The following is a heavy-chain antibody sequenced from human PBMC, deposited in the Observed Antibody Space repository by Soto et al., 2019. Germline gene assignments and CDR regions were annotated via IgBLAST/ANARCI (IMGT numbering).Heavy chain of an antibody. CDR1: GGSISIGGYY. CDR2: IYYSGST. CDR3: ARDQDEGRFGELFS. D-gene: IGHD3-10*01. V-gene: IGHV4-31*03. J-gene: IGHJ5*02. Sequence: QVQLQESGPGLVKPSQTLSLTCTVSGGSISIGGYYWSWIRQHPGKGLEWIGYIYYSGSTYYNPSLKSRVTISVDTSKNQFSLKLSSVTAADTAVYYCARDQDEGRFGELFSWGQGTLVTVSS.